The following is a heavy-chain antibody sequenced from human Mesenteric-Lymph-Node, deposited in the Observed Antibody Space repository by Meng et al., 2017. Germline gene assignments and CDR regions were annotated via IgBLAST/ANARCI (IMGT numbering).Heavy chain of an antibody. CDR3: ARVSSMVRGVAFDY. V-gene: IGHV1-2*02. CDR2: INPNSGAT. J-gene: IGHJ4*02. D-gene: IGHD3-10*01. Sequence: ASVKVSCKASGYTFAGYYVHWVRQAPGQGLEWMGWINPNSGATNYAQKFQGRVTMTRDTSISTAYMELSRLRSDDTAVYYCARVSSMVRGVAFDYWGQGTLVTVSS. CDR1: GYTFAGYY.